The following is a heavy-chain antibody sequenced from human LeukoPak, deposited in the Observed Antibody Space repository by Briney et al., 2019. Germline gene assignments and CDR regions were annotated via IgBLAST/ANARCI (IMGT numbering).Heavy chain of an antibody. Sequence: GGSRRLSCAASGFTVSSNYISWVRQAPGKGLEWVSVIYSGGSTYYADSVKGRFTISRDNSKNTLYLQMNSLRAEDTAVYYCAGGSSGWYYFDYWGQGTLVTVSS. D-gene: IGHD6-19*01. CDR1: GFTVSSNY. V-gene: IGHV3-66*01. CDR2: IYSGGST. CDR3: AGGSSGWYYFDY. J-gene: IGHJ4*02.